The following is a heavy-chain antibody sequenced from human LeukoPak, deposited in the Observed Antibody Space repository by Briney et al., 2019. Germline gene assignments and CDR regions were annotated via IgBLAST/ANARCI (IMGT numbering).Heavy chain of an antibody. Sequence: GGSLRLSCAASGFTFSSYSMNWVRQAPGKGLEWVSSISSSSSYIYYADSVKGRFTISRDNAKNSLYLQMNSLRAEDTAVYYCARIMGGYYGSGSYNPPPFFDYWGQGTLVTVSS. D-gene: IGHD3-10*01. CDR3: ARIMGGYYGSGSYNPPPFFDY. V-gene: IGHV3-21*01. J-gene: IGHJ4*02. CDR1: GFTFSSYS. CDR2: ISSSSSYI.